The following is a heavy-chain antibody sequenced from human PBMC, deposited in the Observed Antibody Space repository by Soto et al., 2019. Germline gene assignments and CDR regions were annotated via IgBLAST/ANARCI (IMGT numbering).Heavy chain of an antibody. CDR3: ARDRRLLASPDP. D-gene: IGHD2-2*01. J-gene: IGHJ5*02. CDR2: ISYDGGNK. V-gene: IGHV3-30-3*01. CDR1: GFTFSNYA. Sequence: QVQLVESGGGVVQPGRSLRLSCAASGFTFSNYAMQWVRQAPGRGLAWVAAISYDGGNKYYADSVKGRFTISRDNAKNTLYLQMNSLKTEDTAVYYCARDRRLLASPDPWGQGTLVTVSS.